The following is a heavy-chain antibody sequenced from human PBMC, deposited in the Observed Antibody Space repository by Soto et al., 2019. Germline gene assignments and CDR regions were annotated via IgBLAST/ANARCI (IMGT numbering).Heavy chain of an antibody. CDR3: AFNSGSGSYYFDY. J-gene: IGHJ4*02. V-gene: IGHV3-23*01. CDR1: GFTFSSYA. CDR2: ISGGGEIT. Sequence: EVQLLESGGGLVQPGGSLRLSFAASGFTFSSYAMWWVRQAPGKGLECVSAISGGGEITYYADSVKGRFTISRDNSKNTLYLQMNSLRAEDTAVYYCAFNSGSGSYYFDYWGQGTLVTVSS. D-gene: IGHD3-10*01.